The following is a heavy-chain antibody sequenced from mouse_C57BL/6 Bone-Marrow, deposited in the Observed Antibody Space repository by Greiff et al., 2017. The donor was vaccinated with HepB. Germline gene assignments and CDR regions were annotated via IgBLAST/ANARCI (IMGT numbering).Heavy chain of an antibody. CDR1: GYTFTSYW. J-gene: IGHJ2*01. V-gene: IGHV1-64*01. CDR2: IHPNSGST. D-gene: IGHD1-1*01. CDR3: ARDYVEYYFDY. Sequence: QVQLQQPGAELEKPGASVKLSCKASGYTFTSYWMHWVKQRPGQGLEWIGMIHPNSGSTNYNEKFKSKATLTVDKSSSTAYMQLSSLTSEDSAVYYCARDYVEYYFDYWGQGTTLTVSS.